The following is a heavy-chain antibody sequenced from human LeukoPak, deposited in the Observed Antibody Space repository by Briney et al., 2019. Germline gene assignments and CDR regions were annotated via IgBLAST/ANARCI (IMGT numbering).Heavy chain of an antibody. D-gene: IGHD4-17*01. Sequence: GGSLRLSCAASGFTVSNNYMSWVRQAPGKGLEWVSAISGSGGSTYYADSVKGRFTISRDNSKNTLYLQMNSLRAEDTAVYYCAKANGDKEDWGQGTLVTVSS. CDR2: ISGSGGST. CDR1: GFTVSNNY. J-gene: IGHJ4*02. CDR3: AKANGDKED. V-gene: IGHV3-23*01.